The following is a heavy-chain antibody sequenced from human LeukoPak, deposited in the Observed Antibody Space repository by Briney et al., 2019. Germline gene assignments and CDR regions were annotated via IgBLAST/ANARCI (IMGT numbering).Heavy chain of an antibody. J-gene: IGHJ4*02. D-gene: IGHD2-2*01. V-gene: IGHV4-61*01. CDR2: IYYSGST. Sequence: SETLSLTCTVSGGSLSSSSYYWSWIRQPPGKGLEWIGYIYYSGSTNYNPSLKSRVTISVDTSKNQFSLKLSSVTAADTAVYYCARGEGGYCISTSCSTRRGYYFDYWGQGTLVTVSS. CDR3: ARGEGGYCISTSCSTRRGYYFDY. CDR1: GGSLSSSSYY.